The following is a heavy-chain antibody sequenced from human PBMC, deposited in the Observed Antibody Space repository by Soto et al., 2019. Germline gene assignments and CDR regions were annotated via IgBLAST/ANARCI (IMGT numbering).Heavy chain of an antibody. Sequence: ASVKVSCKASGYTFTSYAMHWVRQAPGQRLEWMGWINAGNGNTKYSQKFQGRVTITRDTSASTAYMELSSLRSEDTAVYYCARARYDTLRPHGMDVWGQGTTVTSP. J-gene: IGHJ6*02. CDR1: GYTFTSYA. D-gene: IGHD3-9*01. CDR3: ARARYDTLRPHGMDV. CDR2: INAGNGNT. V-gene: IGHV1-3*01.